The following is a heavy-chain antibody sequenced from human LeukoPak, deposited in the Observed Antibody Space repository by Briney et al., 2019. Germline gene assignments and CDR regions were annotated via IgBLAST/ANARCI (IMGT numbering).Heavy chain of an antibody. CDR2: IYYSGST. D-gene: IGHD5-18*01. Sequence: SETLSLTCTVSGGSISSSNYYWGWIRQPPGKGLEWIGSIYYSGSTYYNPSLKSRVTISVDTSKNQFSLTLSSVTAADTAVYYCARAWSGYGYGLFDYWGQGTLVTVSS. J-gene: IGHJ4*02. V-gene: IGHV4-39*07. CDR1: GGSISSSNYY. CDR3: ARAWSGYGYGLFDY.